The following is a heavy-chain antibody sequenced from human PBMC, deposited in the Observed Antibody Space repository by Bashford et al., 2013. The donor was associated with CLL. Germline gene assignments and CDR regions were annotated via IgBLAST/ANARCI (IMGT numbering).Heavy chain of an antibody. V-gene: IGHV4-30-2*01. CDR2: IFHSGNT. CDR1: GGSISSVGYS. CDR3: ARGYYYDSSGYFPIDY. J-gene: IGHJ4*02. D-gene: IGHD3-22*01. Sequence: SETLSLTCGVSGGSISSVGYSWSWIRQPPGKGLEWIGYIFHSGNTYYNPSLKSRVTMSVDRSRNRFSLKLSSVTAADTAVYYCARGYYYDSSGYFPIDYWGQGTLVTVSS.